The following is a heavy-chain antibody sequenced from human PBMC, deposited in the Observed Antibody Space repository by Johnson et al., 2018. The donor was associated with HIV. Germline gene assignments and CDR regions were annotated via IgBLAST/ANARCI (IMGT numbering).Heavy chain of an antibody. D-gene: IGHD6-19*01. CDR2: ISYDGSNK. CDR1: GFTFSSYA. J-gene: IGHJ3*02. Sequence: VQLVESGGGVVQPGRSLRLSCAASGFTFSSYAMHWVRQAPGKGLEWVAVISYDGSNKYYADSVKGRFTISRENSKNTLYLQMNSLRAEDTAVYYCASTSSGWFYAFDIWGQGTMVTVSS. CDR3: ASTSSGWFYAFDI. V-gene: IGHV3-30-3*01.